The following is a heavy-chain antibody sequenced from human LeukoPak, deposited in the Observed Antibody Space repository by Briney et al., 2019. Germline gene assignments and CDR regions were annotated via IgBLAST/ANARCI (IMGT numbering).Heavy chain of an antibody. Sequence: SETLSLTCTVSGGSISSYYWSWIRQPPGNGLEWTGYIYYSGSTNYNPSLKSRVTISVDTTKNQFSLKLSSVTAADTAVYYCARQYYYDSSGYASDAFDIWGQGTMVTVSS. CDR3: ARQYYYDSSGYASDAFDI. V-gene: IGHV4-59*08. J-gene: IGHJ3*02. CDR2: IYYSGST. D-gene: IGHD3-22*01. CDR1: GGSISSYY.